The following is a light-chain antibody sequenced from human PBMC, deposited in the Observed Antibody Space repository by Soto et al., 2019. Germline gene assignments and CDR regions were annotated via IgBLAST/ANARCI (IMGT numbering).Light chain of an antibody. CDR1: SSDVGGYDY. Sequence: QSALTQPASVSGSPGQSITISCTGTSSDVGGYDYVSWYQQHPGKAPKLMIYDVSSRPSGVSNRLSGSKSGNTASLTISGLQAEVEADDYCTSYTSTTTVVFGGGTKLTVL. J-gene: IGLJ2*01. CDR2: DVS. V-gene: IGLV2-14*01. CDR3: TSYTSTTTVV.